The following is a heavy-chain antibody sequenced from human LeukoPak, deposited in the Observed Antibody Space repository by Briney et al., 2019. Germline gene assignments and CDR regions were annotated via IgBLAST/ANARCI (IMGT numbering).Heavy chain of an antibody. D-gene: IGHD3-10*01. CDR2: ISGSGGST. V-gene: IGHV3-23*01. CDR3: AKDLPQWFGEFPDKYYFDY. J-gene: IGHJ4*02. Sequence: GGSLRLSCAASGFTFSSYAMNWVRQAPGKGLEWVSAISGSGGSTYYADSVKGRFTISRDNSKNTLYLQMNSLRAEDTAVYYCAKDLPQWFGEFPDKYYFDYWGQGTLVTVSS. CDR1: GFTFSSYA.